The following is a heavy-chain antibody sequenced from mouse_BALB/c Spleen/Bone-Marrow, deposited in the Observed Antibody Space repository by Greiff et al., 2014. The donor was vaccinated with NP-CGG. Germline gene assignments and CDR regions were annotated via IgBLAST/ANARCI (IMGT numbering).Heavy chain of an antibody. J-gene: IGHJ3*01. Sequence: QVQLKQSGPGLVAPSQSLSITCTVSEFSLTSYGVHWVSQPPGKGLEWLGVIWAGGSTNYNSAFMSRLSISKDNSKSQVFLKMNSLQTDDTAMYYCARGGSSRAWFAYWGQGTLVTVSA. CDR1: EFSLTSYG. V-gene: IGHV2-9*02. D-gene: IGHD1-1*01. CDR3: ARGGSSRAWFAY. CDR2: IWAGGST.